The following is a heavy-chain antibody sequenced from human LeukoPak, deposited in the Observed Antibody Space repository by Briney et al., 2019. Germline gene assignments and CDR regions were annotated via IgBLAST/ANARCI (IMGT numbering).Heavy chain of an antibody. CDR2: IKSKTDGGTT. V-gene: IGHV3-15*01. Sequence: PGGSLRLSCAASGFTFSNAWMSWVRQAPGKGLEWVGRIKSKTDGGTTDCAAPVKGRFTISRDDSKNTLYLQMNSLKTEDTAVYYCTTFLYYGSGSYYYPPDYWGQGTLVTVSS. J-gene: IGHJ4*02. CDR1: GFTFSNAW. D-gene: IGHD3-10*01. CDR3: TTFLYYGSGSYYYPPDY.